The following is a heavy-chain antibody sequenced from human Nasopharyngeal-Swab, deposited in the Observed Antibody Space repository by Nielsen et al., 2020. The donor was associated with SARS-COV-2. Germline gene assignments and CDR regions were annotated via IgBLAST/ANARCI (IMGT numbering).Heavy chain of an antibody. CDR3: ARELLLGDIVVVPADPHSNWFDP. D-gene: IGHD2-2*01. J-gene: IGHJ5*02. V-gene: IGHV4-59*01. Sequence: WIRQPPGKGLEWIGYIYYSGSTNYNPSLKSRVTISVDTSKNQFSLKLSSVTAADTAVYYCARELLLGDIVVVPADPHSNWFDPWGQGTLVTVSS. CDR2: IYYSGST.